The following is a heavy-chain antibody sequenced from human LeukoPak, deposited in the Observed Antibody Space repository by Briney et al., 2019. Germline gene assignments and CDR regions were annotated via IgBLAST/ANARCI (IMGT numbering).Heavy chain of an antibody. CDR2: INHSGST. CDR1: GGSFSGYY. J-gene: IGHJ4*02. Sequence: SETLSLTCAVYGGSFSGYYWSWIRQPPGKGLEWFGEINHSGSTNYNPSLKSRVTISVDTSKNQFSLKLSSVTAADTAVYYCARGAPNYYGSGSHYYFDYWGQGTLVTVSS. D-gene: IGHD3-10*01. V-gene: IGHV4-34*01. CDR3: ARGAPNYYGSGSHYYFDY.